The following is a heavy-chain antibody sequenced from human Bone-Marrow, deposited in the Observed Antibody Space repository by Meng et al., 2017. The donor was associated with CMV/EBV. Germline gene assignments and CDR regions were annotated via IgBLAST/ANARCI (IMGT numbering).Heavy chain of an antibody. D-gene: IGHD3-3*01. J-gene: IGHJ4*02. CDR2: IYYSGST. CDR3: ARSITIFGAEPD. Sequence: GSLRLSCTVSGGSISSYYWSWIRQPPGKGLEWIGSIYYSGSTYYNPSLKSRVTISVDTSKNQFSLKLSSMTVADTGMYYCARSITIFGAEPDWGQGTLVTVSS. V-gene: IGHV4-39*07. CDR1: GGSISSYY.